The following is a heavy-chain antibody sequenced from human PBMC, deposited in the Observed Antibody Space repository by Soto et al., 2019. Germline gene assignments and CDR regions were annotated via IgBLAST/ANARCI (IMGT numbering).Heavy chain of an antibody. CDR1: GFTFSSYW. Sequence: GGSLRLSCAASGFTFSSYWMHWVRQAPGKGLEWVATISSGGRDKYFSNSVKDRFTISRDNSKNTLFLQMNSLRVEDTAVYYCAKGSEVARQELDYWGQGTLVTVSS. J-gene: IGHJ4*02. CDR2: ISSGGRDK. CDR3: AKGSEVARQELDY. D-gene: IGHD2-15*01. V-gene: IGHV3-30*18.